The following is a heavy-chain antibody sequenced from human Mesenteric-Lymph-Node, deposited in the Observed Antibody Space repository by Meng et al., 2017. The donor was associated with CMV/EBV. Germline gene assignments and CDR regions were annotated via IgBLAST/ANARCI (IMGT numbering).Heavy chain of an antibody. CDR3: ARRGQV. CDR2: ILVDSITT. CDR1: DNSLRFYA. J-gene: IGHJ4*02. V-gene: IGHV3-23*01. Sequence: GGSLRLSCVASDNSLRFYAMDWVRQAPGKGLEWVSAILVDSITTYYADSVKGRFTISRDNSKNTLYLQMNSLRAEDTAVYFCARRGQVWGQGTQVTVSS.